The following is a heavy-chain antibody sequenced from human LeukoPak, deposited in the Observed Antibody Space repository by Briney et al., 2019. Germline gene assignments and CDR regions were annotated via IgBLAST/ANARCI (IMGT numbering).Heavy chain of an antibody. CDR2: LSHAGTN. D-gene: IGHD5-18*01. J-gene: IGHJ4*02. Sequence: PSETLSLPCTVSGGSITSNSYSWGWIRQPPGKGLQWIVTLSHAGTNYYNPSLKSRVTMPVDRSKNQFSLKLTSVTATDTAVYYCARLRGGVQLWGDWGQGTLVTVSS. V-gene: IGHV4-39*01. CDR3: ARLRGGVQLWGD. CDR1: GGSITSNSYS.